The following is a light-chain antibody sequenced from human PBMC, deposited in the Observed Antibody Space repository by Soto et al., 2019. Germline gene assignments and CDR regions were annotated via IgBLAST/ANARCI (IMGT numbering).Light chain of an antibody. CDR1: QSLNSNY. CDR3: QQHGSSIT. J-gene: IGKJ5*01. V-gene: IGKV3-20*01. CDR2: DAS. Sequence: EIVLTQSPGTLSLSPGERATLSCRASQSLNSNYLAWYQQKPGQAPRLLIYDASSRATGIPDRFSGSGSGTDFTLTISRLEPEDFAVYYCQQHGSSITFGQGTRLEIK.